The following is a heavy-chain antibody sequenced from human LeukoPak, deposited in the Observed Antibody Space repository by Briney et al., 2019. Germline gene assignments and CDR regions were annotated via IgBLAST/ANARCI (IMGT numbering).Heavy chain of an antibody. J-gene: IGHJ4*02. CDR2: ISYDGSNK. Sequence: PGGALRLSCAASVVTFSSYGMHWVRHAPGKGREWGAVISYDGSNKDYADSVKGRFTISRDNSKNTLYLQMNSLRAEDTAVYYCAKVPAAVAGYFDYWGQGTLVTVSS. V-gene: IGHV3-30*18. CDR1: VVTFSSYG. CDR3: AKVPAAVAGYFDY. D-gene: IGHD6-19*01.